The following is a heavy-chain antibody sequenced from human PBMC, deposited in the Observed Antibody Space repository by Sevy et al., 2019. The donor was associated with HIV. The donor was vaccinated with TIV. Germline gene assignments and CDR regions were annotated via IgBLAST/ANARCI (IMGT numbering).Heavy chain of an antibody. CDR3: AREGCTKPHDY. D-gene: IGHD2-8*01. CDR1: GFDFSIYS. Sequence: GGSLRLSCAASGFDFSIYSMNWVRQAPGKGLEWVSTLSFGCGKINYADSLKGRFTISRDNSKSSVYLQMNNMRVEDTAVYYCAREGCTKPHDYWGQGTLVTVSS. V-gene: IGHV3-23*01. CDR2: LSFGCGKI. J-gene: IGHJ4*02.